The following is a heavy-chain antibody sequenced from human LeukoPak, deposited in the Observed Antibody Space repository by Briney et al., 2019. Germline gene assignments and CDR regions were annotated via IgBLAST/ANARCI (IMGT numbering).Heavy chain of an antibody. CDR2: ISSSSSYI. CDR1: GFTFSSYS. D-gene: IGHD2/OR15-2a*01. J-gene: IGHJ4*02. Sequence: GGSLRLSCAASGFTFSSYSMNWVRQAPGKGLEWVSSISSSSSYIYYADSVKGRFTISRDNAKNSLYLQMNSLRPEDTALYYCAKGNSNRRTFDYWGQGTLVTVSS. V-gene: IGHV3-21*04. CDR3: AKGNSNRRTFDY.